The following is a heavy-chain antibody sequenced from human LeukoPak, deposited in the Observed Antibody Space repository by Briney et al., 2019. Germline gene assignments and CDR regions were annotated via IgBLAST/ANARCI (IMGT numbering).Heavy chain of an antibody. D-gene: IGHD2-2*01. V-gene: IGHV3-23*01. CDR3: AKDGWSCSSTSCRFDY. J-gene: IGHJ4*02. CDR1: GFTFSSYG. Sequence: PGGSLRLSCAASGFTFSSYGMSWVRQAPGKGLEWVSAISGSGGSTYYADSVKGRFTISRDNSKNTLYLQMNSLRAEDTAVYYCAKDGWSCSSTSCRFDYWGQGTLVTVSS. CDR2: ISGSGGST.